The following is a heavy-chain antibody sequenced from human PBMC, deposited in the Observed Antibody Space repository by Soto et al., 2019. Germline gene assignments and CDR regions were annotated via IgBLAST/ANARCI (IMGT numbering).Heavy chain of an antibody. Sequence: SETLSLTCTVSVGSISNYYWAWIRQPPGKGLEWIGYSYYSGSTTNYNPSLKSRVTISVDTSKNQFSLKLNSVTAADTAVYYCPRTYRSGGNCYLDFGAWGQGSPVTVSS. D-gene: IGHD2-15*01. J-gene: IGHJ1*01. CDR2: SYYSGSTT. V-gene: IGHV4-59*01. CDR3: PRTYRSGGNCYLDFGA. CDR1: VGSISNYY.